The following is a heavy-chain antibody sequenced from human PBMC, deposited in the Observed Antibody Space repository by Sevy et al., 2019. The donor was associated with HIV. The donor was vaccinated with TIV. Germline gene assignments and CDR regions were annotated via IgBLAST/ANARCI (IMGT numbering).Heavy chain of an antibody. CDR1: GFTFSDYY. Sequence: GGSLRLSCAASGFTFSDYYMSWIRQAPGKGLEWVSYISSSSSYTNYADSVKGRFTISRDKAKNSLYLQMNSLRAEDTAVYYCARVALYSGSYYGYWGQGTLVTISS. CDR3: ARVALYSGSYYGY. V-gene: IGHV3-11*06. J-gene: IGHJ4*02. D-gene: IGHD1-26*01. CDR2: ISSSSSYT.